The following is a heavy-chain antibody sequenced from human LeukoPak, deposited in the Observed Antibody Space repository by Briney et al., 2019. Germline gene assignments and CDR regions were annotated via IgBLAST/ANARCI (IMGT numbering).Heavy chain of an antibody. CDR3: AGGGDSGWAIDN. CDR2: IDTQSQTV. V-gene: IGHV3-48*02. J-gene: IGHJ4*02. Sequence: PGGSLRLSCTVSGVSFNSLYMNWVRQAPGKGLEWISYIDTQSQTVYYADSMRGRFTISRDNAKNSLYLQINSLRDEDTALYYCAGGGDSGWAIDNWGQGTLVIVSS. D-gene: IGHD6-19*01. CDR1: GVSFNSLY.